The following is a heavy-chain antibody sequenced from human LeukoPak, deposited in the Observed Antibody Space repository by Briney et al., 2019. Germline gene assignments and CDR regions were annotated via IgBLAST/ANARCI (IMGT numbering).Heavy chain of an antibody. V-gene: IGHV3-30-3*01. Sequence: PGGSLRLSCAASGFTFSSYAMHWVRQAPGKGLEWVAVISYDGSNKYYADSVKGRFTISRDNSKNTLYLQMNSLRAEDTAVYYCARDLYYYGSGSYYSDYWGQGTLVTVSS. D-gene: IGHD3-10*01. CDR1: GFTFSSYA. J-gene: IGHJ4*02. CDR2: ISYDGSNK. CDR3: ARDLYYYGSGSYYSDY.